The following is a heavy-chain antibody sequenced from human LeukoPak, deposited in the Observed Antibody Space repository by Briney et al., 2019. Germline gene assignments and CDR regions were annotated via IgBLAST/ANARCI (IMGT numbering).Heavy chain of an antibody. CDR3: VKDWRDESNCGGDCLQY. D-gene: IGHD2-21*02. V-gene: IGHV3-23*01. CDR1: GFTFSAYS. Sequence: GGSLRLSCVASGFTFSAYSMTWVRQAPGKGLDWVPSISVSDGSTYYADSVRGRFTISRDNSKNTLHLHMNSLRAEDTAVYYCVKDWRDESNCGGDCLQYWGQGTLVTVSS. J-gene: IGHJ4*02. CDR2: ISVSDGST.